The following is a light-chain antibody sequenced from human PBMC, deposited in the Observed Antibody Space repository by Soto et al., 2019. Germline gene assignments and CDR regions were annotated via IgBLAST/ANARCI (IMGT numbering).Light chain of an antibody. V-gene: IGLV2-14*01. CDR1: SSDVGGYNY. CDR3: SSYASSSTSYV. CDR2: AVT. J-gene: IGLJ1*01. Sequence: HSALTQPASVSGSPGQSITISCTGTSSDVGGYNYVSWYQQHPGKAPKLMVYAVTNRPSGVSNRFSGSKSGNTASLTISGLQAEDEADYYCSSYASSSTSYVFGTGTKLTVL.